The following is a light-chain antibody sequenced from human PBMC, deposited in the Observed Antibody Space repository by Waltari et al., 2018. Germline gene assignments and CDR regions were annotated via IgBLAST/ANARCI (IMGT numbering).Light chain of an antibody. J-gene: IGLJ3*02. Sequence: QSALTPPPSASGTPGQSLTIPCTGSSRDVGGYNYFSGYQQHPGNAPKLMIYGVDKRPSGVPDRFSGSKSGNTASLTVSGLQAEDEADYFCASYASTRKVFGGGTKLTVL. CDR1: SRDVGGYNY. CDR2: GVD. CDR3: ASYASTRKV. V-gene: IGLV2-8*01.